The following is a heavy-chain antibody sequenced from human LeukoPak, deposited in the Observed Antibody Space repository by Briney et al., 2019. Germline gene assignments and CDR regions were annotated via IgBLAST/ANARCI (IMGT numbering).Heavy chain of an antibody. J-gene: IGHJ1*01. Sequence: PSETLSLTCAVYGGSFSGYYWSWIRQPPGKGLEWIGEINHSGSTNYNPSLKSRVTISVDTSKNQFSLKLSSVTAADTAVYYCARGGGLYDSSGPFWDWGQGTLVTVSS. CDR3: ARGGGLYDSSGPFWD. CDR1: GGSFSGYY. D-gene: IGHD3-22*01. V-gene: IGHV4-34*01. CDR2: INHSGST.